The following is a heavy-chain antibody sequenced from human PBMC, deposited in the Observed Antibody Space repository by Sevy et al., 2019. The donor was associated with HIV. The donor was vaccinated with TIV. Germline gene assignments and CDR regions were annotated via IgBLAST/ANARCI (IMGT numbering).Heavy chain of an antibody. CDR1: GYTLSQLS. Sequence: ASVKVSCKVSGYTLSQLSLHWVRQAPGKGLEWMGSFEPEDAETIYAQKFQGRVTMTEDRSTDTAYMELSSLRSEDTAVYFCATTKGYYDSSGSPFDYWGQGTLVTVSS. CDR2: FEPEDAET. D-gene: IGHD3-22*01. CDR3: ATTKGYYDSSGSPFDY. V-gene: IGHV1-24*01. J-gene: IGHJ4*02.